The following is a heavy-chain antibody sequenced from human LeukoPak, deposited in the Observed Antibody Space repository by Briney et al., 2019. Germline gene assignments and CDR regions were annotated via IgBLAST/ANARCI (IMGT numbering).Heavy chain of an antibody. V-gene: IGHV4-30-4*01. Sequence: SETLSLTCTVSGGSISSGDYYWSWIRQPPGKGLEWIGYIYYSGSTYYNPFLKSRVTISVDTSKNQFSLKLSSVTAADTAVYYCATLDSSGAPFDYWGQGTLVTVSS. CDR2: IYYSGST. J-gene: IGHJ4*02. CDR1: GGSISSGDYY. D-gene: IGHD3-22*01. CDR3: ATLDSSGAPFDY.